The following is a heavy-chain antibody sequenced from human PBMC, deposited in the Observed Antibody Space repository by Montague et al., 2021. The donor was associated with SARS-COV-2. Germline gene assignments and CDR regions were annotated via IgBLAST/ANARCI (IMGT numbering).Heavy chain of an antibody. CDR1: GFSLSTNGVG. D-gene: IGHD1-26*01. V-gene: IGHV2-5*02. CDR3: AHRRLHTGSFDY. CDR2: IYWDDDK. Sequence: PALVKPTQTLTLTCTFSGFSLSTNGVGVGWIRQPPGKALEWLALIYWDDDKRYSPSLKSRLTITKDTSKNQVVLTVTNMDPVDTATYYCAHRRLHTGSFDYWGQGALVTVSS. J-gene: IGHJ4*02.